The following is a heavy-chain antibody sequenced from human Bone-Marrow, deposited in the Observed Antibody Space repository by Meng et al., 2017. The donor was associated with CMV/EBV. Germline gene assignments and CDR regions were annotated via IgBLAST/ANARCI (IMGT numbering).Heavy chain of an antibody. J-gene: IGHJ4*02. D-gene: IGHD2-15*01. V-gene: IGHV4-34*01. CDR1: GGSFSGYY. CDR3: AGGGQYSRDY. Sequence: GSLRLSCAVYGGSFSGYYWSWIRQPPGKGLGWIGEINHSGSTNYNPSLKSRVTISVDTSKNQFSLKLSSVTAADTAVYYCAGGGQYSRDYWGQGTLVTGYS. CDR2: INHSGST.